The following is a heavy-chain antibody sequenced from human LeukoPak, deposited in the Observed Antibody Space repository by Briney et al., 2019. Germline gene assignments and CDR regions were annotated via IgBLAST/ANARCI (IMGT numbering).Heavy chain of an antibody. J-gene: IGHJ3*02. D-gene: IGHD4-17*01. V-gene: IGHV4-30-4*08. CDR2: IYYSGST. CDR1: GGSISSGDYY. CDR3: ARIDYGDYVNAFDI. Sequence: PSQTLSLTCTVSGGSISSGDYYWSWIRQPPGKGLEWIGYIYYSGSTYYNPSLKSRVTISVDTSKNQFSLKLSSVTAADTAVYYCARIDYGDYVNAFDIWGQGTMVTVSS.